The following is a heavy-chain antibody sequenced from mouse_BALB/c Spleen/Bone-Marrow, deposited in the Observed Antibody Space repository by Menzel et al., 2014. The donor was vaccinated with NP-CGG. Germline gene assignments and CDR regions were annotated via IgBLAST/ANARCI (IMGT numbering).Heavy chain of an antibody. J-gene: IGHJ3*01. CDR1: GYTFTNYY. V-gene: IGHV1S81*02. Sequence: VQLQQSGAELVKPGASVKLSCKTSGYTFTNYYIYWVKQRPGQGLEWIGEINPGNGGTNFNERFKIKATLTVDKSSTTAYILLTSLTSEDSAVFYCARGSPYWGQGTLVTVSA. CDR3: ARGSPY. CDR2: INPGNGGT. D-gene: IGHD6-2*01.